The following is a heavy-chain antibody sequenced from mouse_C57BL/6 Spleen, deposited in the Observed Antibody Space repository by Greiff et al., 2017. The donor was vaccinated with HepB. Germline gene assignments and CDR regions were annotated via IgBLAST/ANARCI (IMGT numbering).Heavy chain of an antibody. Sequence: EVMLVESGGDLVKPGGSLKLSCAASGFTFSSYGMSWVRQTPDKRLEWVATISSGGSYTYYPDSVKGRFTISRDNAKNTLYLQMSSLKSEDTAMYYCARHYYGSSYDWFAYWGQGTLVTVSA. CDR3: ARHYYGSSYDWFAY. J-gene: IGHJ3*01. CDR1: GFTFSSYG. CDR2: ISSGGSYT. V-gene: IGHV5-6*02. D-gene: IGHD1-1*01.